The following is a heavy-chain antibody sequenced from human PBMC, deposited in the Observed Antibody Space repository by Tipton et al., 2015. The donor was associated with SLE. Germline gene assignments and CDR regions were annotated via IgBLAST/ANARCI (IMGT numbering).Heavy chain of an antibody. J-gene: IGHJ4*02. CDR3: ARECSGTGCLDY. CDR2: ISTKNGDT. CDR1: GYTFTNFD. V-gene: IGHV1-18*01. D-gene: IGHD3-10*02. Sequence: QVQLVQSGAEVMKPGASVKVSCKASGYTFTNFDISWVRQAPGQGLEWMGRISTKNGDTKYAQRFQGRVSMTTDTSTSTTYMALRSPRSDDTAIYYCARECSGTGCLDYWGQGTLVTVSS.